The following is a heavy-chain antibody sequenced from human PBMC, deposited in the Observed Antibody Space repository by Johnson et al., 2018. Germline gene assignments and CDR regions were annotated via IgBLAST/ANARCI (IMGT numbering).Heavy chain of an antibody. J-gene: IGHJ6*03. Sequence: EVQLVESGGGLVKPGGSLRLSCAASGFTFSNAWMNWVRQAAGKGLEWVGRIKSTADGGTTDYAAPVKGRFTISRDDSINTLYLQMNSLKTEDTAVYYCTTAVVPTARRYYYMDVWGKGTTVTVSS. V-gene: IGHV3-15*07. CDR1: GFTFSNAW. CDR3: TTAVVPTARRYYYMDV. D-gene: IGHD2-2*01. CDR2: IKSTADGGTT.